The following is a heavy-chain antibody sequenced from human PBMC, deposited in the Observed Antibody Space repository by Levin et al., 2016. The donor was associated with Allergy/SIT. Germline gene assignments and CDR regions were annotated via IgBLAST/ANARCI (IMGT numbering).Heavy chain of an antibody. Sequence: SETLSLTCTVSGDSVNSGTYYWTWFRQPPGKGLEWIGYIYYNGNTDYNSSLKSRVTISTDTSKNQFSLKLSSVTAADTAVYYCARGENFGSSSGWGQFEHWGQGSLVTVSS. J-gene: IGHJ4*02. CDR2: IYYNGNT. V-gene: IGHV4-61*01. CDR3: ARGENFGSSSGWGQFEH. D-gene: IGHD6-19*01. CDR1: GDSVNSGTYY.